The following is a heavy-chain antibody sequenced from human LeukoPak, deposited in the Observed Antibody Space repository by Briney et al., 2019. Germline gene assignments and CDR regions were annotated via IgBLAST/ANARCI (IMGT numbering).Heavy chain of an antibody. V-gene: IGHV3-21*04. J-gene: IGHJ4*02. D-gene: IGHD6-6*01. CDR1: GFTFSSYS. Sequence: PGGPLRLSCAASGFTFSSYSMNWVRQAPGKGLEWVSSISSSSSYIYYADSVKGRFTISRDNAKNSLYLQMNSLRAEDTAVYYCARDSRIAARPAPNDYWGQGTLVTVSS. CDR2: ISSSSSYI. CDR3: ARDSRIAARPAPNDY.